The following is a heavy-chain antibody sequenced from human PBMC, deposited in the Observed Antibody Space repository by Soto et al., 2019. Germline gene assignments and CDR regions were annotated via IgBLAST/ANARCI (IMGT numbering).Heavy chain of an antibody. D-gene: IGHD5-18*01. J-gene: IGHJ6*02. Sequence: PSETLSLTCAFSGGSIRSGGYSLSWIRQPPGKGLEWIGYIYHSGSTYYNPSLKSRVTISVDRSKNQFSLKLSSVTAADTAVYYCARSVDTAMGVWGRYYYGMDVWGQGTTVTVSS. V-gene: IGHV4-30-2*01. CDR2: IYHSGST. CDR1: GGSIRSGGYS. CDR3: ARSVDTAMGVWGRYYYGMDV.